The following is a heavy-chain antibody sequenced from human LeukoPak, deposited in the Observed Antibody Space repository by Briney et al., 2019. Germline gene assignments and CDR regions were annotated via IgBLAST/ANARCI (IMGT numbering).Heavy chain of an antibody. Sequence: SVKVSCEASGGTFSSYAISWVRQAPGQGLEWMGGIIPIFGTANYAQKFQGRVTITADESTSTAYMELSSLRSEDTAVYYCARSSWPRYYFDYWGQGTLVTVSS. J-gene: IGHJ4*02. CDR1: GGTFSSYA. CDR2: IIPIFGTA. CDR3: ARSSWPRYYFDY. D-gene: IGHD5-12*01. V-gene: IGHV1-69*13.